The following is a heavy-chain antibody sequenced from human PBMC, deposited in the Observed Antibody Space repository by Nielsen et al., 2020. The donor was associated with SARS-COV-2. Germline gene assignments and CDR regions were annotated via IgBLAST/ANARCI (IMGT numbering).Heavy chain of an antibody. CDR2: ISYDGSNK. D-gene: IGHD6-19*01. Sequence: GESLKTSCAASGFTFSSYAMHWVRQAPGKGLEWVAVISYDGSNKYYADSVKGRFTISRDNSKNTLYLQMNSLRAEDTAVYYCARDGSGWYIGYWGQGTLVTVSS. J-gene: IGHJ4*02. V-gene: IGHV3-30-3*01. CDR1: GFTFSSYA. CDR3: ARDGSGWYIGY.